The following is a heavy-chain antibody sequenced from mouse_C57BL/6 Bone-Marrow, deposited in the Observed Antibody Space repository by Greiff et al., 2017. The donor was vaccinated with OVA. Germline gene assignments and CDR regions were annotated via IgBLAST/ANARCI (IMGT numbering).Heavy chain of an antibody. D-gene: IGHD1-1*01. J-gene: IGHJ2*01. CDR2: ISDGGSYT. V-gene: IGHV5-4*01. Sequence: EVQVVESGGGLVKPGGSLKLSCAASGFTFSSYAMSWVRQTPEKRLEWVATISDGGSYTYYPDNVKGRFTISRDNAKNNLYLQMSHLKSEDTAMYYCARDSYYYGRYFDYWGQGTTLTVSS. CDR3: ARDSYYYGRYFDY. CDR1: GFTFSSYA.